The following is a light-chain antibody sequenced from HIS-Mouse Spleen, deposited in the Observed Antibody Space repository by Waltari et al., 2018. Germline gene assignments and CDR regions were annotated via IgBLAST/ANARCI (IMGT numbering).Light chain of an antibody. V-gene: IGLV3-10*01. Sequence: SYELTQPPSVSVSPGHTARIHCSGDALPKQYAYWYQQKSGQAPVLVIYEDSKRPSGIPERFSGSSSGTMATLTISGAQVEDEADYYCYSTDSSGNHRVFGGGTKLTVL. CDR1: ALPKQY. CDR2: EDS. J-gene: IGLJ2*01. CDR3: YSTDSSGNHRV.